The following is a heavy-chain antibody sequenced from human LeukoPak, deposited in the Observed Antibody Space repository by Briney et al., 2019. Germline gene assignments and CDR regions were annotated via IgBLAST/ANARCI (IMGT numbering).Heavy chain of an antibody. Sequence: GGSLRLSCAASGFTFSSYSMNWVRQAPGKGLEWVSSISSSSSYIYYADSVKGRFTISRGNAKNSLYLQMNSLRAEDTAVYYCARDAAAPYYYDSSGYSGGFYWGQGTLVTVSS. V-gene: IGHV3-21*01. D-gene: IGHD3-22*01. CDR2: ISSSSSYI. J-gene: IGHJ4*02. CDR1: GFTFSSYS. CDR3: ARDAAAPYYYDSSGYSGGFY.